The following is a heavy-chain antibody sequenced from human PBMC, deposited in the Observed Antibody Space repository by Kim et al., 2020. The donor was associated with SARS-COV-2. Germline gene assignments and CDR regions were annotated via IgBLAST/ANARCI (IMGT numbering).Heavy chain of an antibody. V-gene: IGHV4-30-4*01. Sequence: SETLSLTCTVSGGSISSGDYYWSWIRQPPGKGLEWIGYIYYSGSTYYNPSLKSRVTISVDTSKNQFSLKLSSVTAADTAVYYCAYSGYEGVGAFDIWGQGTMVTVSS. CDR1: GGSISSGDYY. CDR2: IYYSGST. D-gene: IGHD5-12*01. CDR3: AYSGYEGVGAFDI. J-gene: IGHJ3*02.